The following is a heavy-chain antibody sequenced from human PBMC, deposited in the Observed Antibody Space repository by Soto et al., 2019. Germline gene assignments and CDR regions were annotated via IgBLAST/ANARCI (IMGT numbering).Heavy chain of an antibody. V-gene: IGHV4-39*01. CDR2: IYYSGST. Sequence: SETLSLTCTVSGGSISSSSYYWGWIRQPPGKGLEWIGSIYYSGSTYYNPSLKGRVTISVDTSKNQFSLKLSSVTAADTAVYYCARRRAGDAYVWGSYYDPWGQGTLVTVSS. CDR1: GGSISSSSYY. CDR3: ARRRAGDAYVWGSYYDP. D-gene: IGHD3-16*01. J-gene: IGHJ5*02.